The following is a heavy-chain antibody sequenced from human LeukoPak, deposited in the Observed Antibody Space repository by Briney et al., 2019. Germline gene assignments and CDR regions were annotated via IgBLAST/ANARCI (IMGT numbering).Heavy chain of an antibody. CDR1: GGSISRYY. V-gene: IGHV4-4*07. Sequence: SETLSLNCTVSGGSISRYYWSWIRQPAGKGLEWIGRIYTSGSTNYNPSLKSRVTMSVDTSKNQFSLKLSSVTAADTAVYYCARHTPIITGTTFDWYFDLWGRGTLVTVSS. CDR3: ARHTPIITGTTFDWYFDL. D-gene: IGHD1-7*01. J-gene: IGHJ2*01. CDR2: IYTSGST.